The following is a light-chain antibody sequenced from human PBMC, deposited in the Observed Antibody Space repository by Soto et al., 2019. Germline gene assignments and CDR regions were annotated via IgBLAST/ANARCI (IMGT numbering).Light chain of an antibody. CDR3: QQSYSTPRT. CDR1: QSISNY. J-gene: IGKJ1*01. Sequence: DVQMTQSPSSLSASVGDRATITCRASQSISNYLNWYQQKPGTAPKLLMYAASSLQSGVPSRFGGSGSGTDFTLTIGSVQPEDFATYYCQQSYSTPRTFGQGTKVELK. CDR2: AAS. V-gene: IGKV1-39*01.